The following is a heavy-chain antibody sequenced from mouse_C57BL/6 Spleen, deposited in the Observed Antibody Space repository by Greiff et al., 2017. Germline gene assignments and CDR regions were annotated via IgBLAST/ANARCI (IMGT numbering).Heavy chain of an antibody. J-gene: IGHJ1*03. CDR3: ARAGYDGSSFWYFDV. CDR1: GYTFTSYW. V-gene: IGHV1-55*01. Sequence: QVQLKQPGAELVKPGASVKMSCKASGYTFTSYWITWVKQRPGQGLEWIGDIYPGSGSTNYNEKFKSKATLTVDTSSSTAYMQLSSLTSEDSAVYYCARAGYDGSSFWYFDVWGTGTTVTVSA. CDR2: IYPGSGST. D-gene: IGHD1-1*01.